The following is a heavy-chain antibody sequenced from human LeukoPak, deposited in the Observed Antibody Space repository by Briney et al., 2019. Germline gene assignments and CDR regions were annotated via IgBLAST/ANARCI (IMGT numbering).Heavy chain of an antibody. CDR1: GYTLTELS. D-gene: IGHD3-22*01. CDR3: ATGRTYYYDSSGYYFDY. CDR2: FDPEDGET. Sequence: ASVKVSCKVSGYTLTELSMHWVRQAPGKGLEWMGGFDPEDGETIYAQKFQGRVTMTEDTSTHTAYMELSSLRSEDTAVYYCATGRTYYYDSSGYYFDYWGQGTLVTVSS. V-gene: IGHV1-24*01. J-gene: IGHJ4*02.